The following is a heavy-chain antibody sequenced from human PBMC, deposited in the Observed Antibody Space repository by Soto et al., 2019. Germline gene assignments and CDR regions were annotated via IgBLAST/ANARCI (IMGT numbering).Heavy chain of an antibody. CDR1: GGSFSGYY. D-gene: IGHD3-22*01. CDR2: INHSGST. V-gene: IGHV4-34*01. CDR3: ARVEDSSGYYSHFDY. J-gene: IGHJ4*02. Sequence: QVQLQQWGAGLLKPSETLSLTCAVYGGSFSGYYWSWIRQPPGKGLEWIGEINHSGSTNYNPSLKSRVPISVDTSKNQFSLKLSSVTAADTAVYYCARVEDSSGYYSHFDYWGQGTLVTVSS.